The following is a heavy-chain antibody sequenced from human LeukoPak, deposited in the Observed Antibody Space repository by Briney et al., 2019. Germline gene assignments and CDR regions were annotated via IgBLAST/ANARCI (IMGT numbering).Heavy chain of an antibody. D-gene: IGHD3/OR15-3a*01. J-gene: IGHJ4*02. V-gene: IGHV1-46*01. CDR1: GYTFSTYY. Sequence: ASVKISCKASGYTFSTYYIHWVRQAPGQGLEWMGVINPSGGSASYAQRFQGRVTMTRDTSTSTVSMDLSSLRSADTGMYYCARDREGLTPSSFDFWGQGTLVTVSS. CDR3: ARDREGLTPSSFDF. CDR2: INPSGGSA.